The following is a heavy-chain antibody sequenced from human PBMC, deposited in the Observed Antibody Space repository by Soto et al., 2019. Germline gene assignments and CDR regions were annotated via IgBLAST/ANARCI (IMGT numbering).Heavy chain of an antibody. D-gene: IGHD2-21*02. CDR2: IYYSGST. V-gene: IGHV4-31*03. J-gene: IGHJ4*02. Sequence: QVQLQESGPGLVKPSQTLSLTCTVSGGSSSSGGYYWSWILQNPGKGLEWIGYIYYSGSTYSNPSFKRRVTISVDTSKNQFSLKLSSVTAADTAVYYCARGALGVTAIDYWGQGTLVTVSS. CDR3: ARGALGVTAIDY. CDR1: GGSSSSGGYY.